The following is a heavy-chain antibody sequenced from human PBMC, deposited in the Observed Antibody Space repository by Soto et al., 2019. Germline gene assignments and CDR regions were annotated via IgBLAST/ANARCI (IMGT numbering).Heavy chain of an antibody. CDR1: GYTFTSYG. J-gene: IGHJ5*02. V-gene: IGHV1-18*01. CDR3: AGDSAVAALDP. CDR2: ISAYNGNT. Sequence: QVQLVQSGAEVKKPGASVKVSCKASGYTFTSYGISWVRQAPGQGLEWMGWISAYNGNTNYAQKLQGRVTMTTDTATSTGYMELRSLRSDDTAVYYCAGDSAVAALDPWGQGTLVTVSS. D-gene: IGHD6-19*01.